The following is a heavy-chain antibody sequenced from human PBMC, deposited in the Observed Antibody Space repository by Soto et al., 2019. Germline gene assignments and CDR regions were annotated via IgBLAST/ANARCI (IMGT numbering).Heavy chain of an antibody. CDR2: ISAHNGNT. CDR1: GYIFTTYG. J-gene: IGHJ4*02. Sequence: QVHLVQSGAEVKKPGASVKVSCKGSGYIFTTYGITWVRQAPGQGLEWMGWISAHNGNTNYAQKLQGRVTVTRDTSTSTAYMELRNLRSDDTAVYYCARRRYGDYWVQGALVTVSS. CDR3: ARRRYGDY. D-gene: IGHD1-1*01. V-gene: IGHV1-18*01.